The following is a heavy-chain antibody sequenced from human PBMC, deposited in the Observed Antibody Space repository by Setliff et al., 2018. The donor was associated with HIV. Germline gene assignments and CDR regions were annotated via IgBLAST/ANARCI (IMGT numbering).Heavy chain of an antibody. V-gene: IGHV4-34*09. Sequence: TSETLSLTCAVYGGSLSDSYYNWIRQPPGKGLEWIGQISHSGTTSYNSSLRSRVTISLDTSKSHFSLRLTSVTAADTAVYYCARGRYYYDMDVWGKGTTVTVSS. CDR3: ARGRYYYDMDV. J-gene: IGHJ6*03. CDR1: GGSLSDSY. CDR2: ISHSGTT.